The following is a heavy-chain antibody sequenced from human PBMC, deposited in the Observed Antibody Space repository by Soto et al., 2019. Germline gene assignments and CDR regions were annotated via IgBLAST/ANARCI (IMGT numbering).Heavy chain of an antibody. CDR1: GGSISSYY. Sequence: SETLSLTCTVSGGSISSYYWSWIRQPPGKGLEWIGYISYSGSTNYSPSLKSRVTFSLDTSKNQFSLQLSSVTAADTAVYYCARERGSYAFDISGQGTMVTVSS. CDR2: ISYSGST. D-gene: IGHD3-10*01. V-gene: IGHV4-59*01. CDR3: ARERGSYAFDI. J-gene: IGHJ3*02.